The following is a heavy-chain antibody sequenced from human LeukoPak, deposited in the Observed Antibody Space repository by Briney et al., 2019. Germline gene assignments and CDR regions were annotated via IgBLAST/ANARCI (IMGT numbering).Heavy chain of an antibody. J-gene: IGHJ4*02. Sequence: SETLSLTCTVSGGSISSGGYYWSWIRQPPGKGLEWIGYIYYSGSTNYNPSLKSRVTISVDTSKNQFSLKLSSVTAADTAVYYCARHSRIMITFGGVIVPFFDYWGQGTLVTVSS. V-gene: IGHV4-61*08. D-gene: IGHD3-16*02. CDR1: GGSISSGGYY. CDR3: ARHSRIMITFGGVIVPFFDY. CDR2: IYYSGST.